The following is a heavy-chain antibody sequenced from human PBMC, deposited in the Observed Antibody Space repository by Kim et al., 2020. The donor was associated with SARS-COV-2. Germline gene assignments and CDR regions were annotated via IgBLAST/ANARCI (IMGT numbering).Heavy chain of an antibody. V-gene: IGHV4-34*01. Sequence: SETLSLTCAVYGGSFSGYYWSWIRQPPGKGLEWIGEINHSGSTNYNPSLKSRVTISVDTSKNQFSLKLSSVAAADTAVYYCAATGYSSSNGTGWFDPWGQGTLVTVSS. D-gene: IGHD6-13*01. J-gene: IGHJ5*02. CDR3: AATGYSSSNGTGWFDP. CDR1: GGSFSGYY. CDR2: INHSGST.